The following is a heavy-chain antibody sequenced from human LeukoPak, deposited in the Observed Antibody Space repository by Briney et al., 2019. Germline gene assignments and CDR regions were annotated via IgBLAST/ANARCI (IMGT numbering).Heavy chain of an antibody. CDR1: GGAISSYY. V-gene: IGHV4-59*01. CDR2: IYYSGST. J-gene: IGHJ5*02. Sequence: SETLSLTCTVSGGAISSYYWSWIRQPPGKAPEWIGYIYYSGSTNYNPSLKSRVTMSVDTSKNQFSLKLSSVTAADTAVYYCARDSGSYFWWFDAWGQGILVTVSS. D-gene: IGHD1-26*01. CDR3: ARDSGSYFWWFDA.